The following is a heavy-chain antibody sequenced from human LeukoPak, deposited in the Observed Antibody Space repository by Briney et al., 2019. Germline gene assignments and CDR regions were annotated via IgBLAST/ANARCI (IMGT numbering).Heavy chain of an antibody. CDR2: ISSSSSTM. V-gene: IGHV3-48*04. J-gene: IGHJ3*02. CDR3: ARDHIAAAAAFDI. CDR1: GFTFSSYS. Sequence: HPGGSLRLSCAASGFTFSSYSMNWVRQAPGKGLEWVSYISSSSSTMYYADSVKGRFTISRDNAKNSLYLQMNSLRAEDTAVYYCARDHIAAAAAFDIWGQGTMVTVSS. D-gene: IGHD6-13*01.